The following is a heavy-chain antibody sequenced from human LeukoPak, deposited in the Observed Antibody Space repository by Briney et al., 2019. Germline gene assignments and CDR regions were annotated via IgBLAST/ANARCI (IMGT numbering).Heavy chain of an antibody. D-gene: IGHD1-1*01. CDR2: ISGSGGST. V-gene: IGHV3-23*01. Sequence: PGGSPRLSCAASGFTFSNYAMGWVHQAPGKGLEWVSAISGSGGSTYYADSVKGRFTISRDNSKNTLYLQMNSLRAEDTAVYYCASLPHPTYYFDYWGQGTLVTVS. J-gene: IGHJ4*02. CDR1: GFTFSNYA. CDR3: ASLPHPTYYFDY.